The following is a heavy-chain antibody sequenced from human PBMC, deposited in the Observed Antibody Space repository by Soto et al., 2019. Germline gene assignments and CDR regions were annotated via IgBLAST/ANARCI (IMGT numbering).Heavy chain of an antibody. CDR3: AKTTAMVTSPFDY. J-gene: IGHJ4*02. CDR2: ISYDGSNK. V-gene: IGHV3-30*18. Sequence: GGSLRLSCTASGFNFISYGMHWVRQAPGKGLEWVAVISYDGSNKYYADSVKGRFTISRDNSKNTLYLQMNSLRAEDTAVYYCAKTTAMVTSPFDYWGQGTLVTVSS. CDR1: GFNFISYG. D-gene: IGHD5-18*01.